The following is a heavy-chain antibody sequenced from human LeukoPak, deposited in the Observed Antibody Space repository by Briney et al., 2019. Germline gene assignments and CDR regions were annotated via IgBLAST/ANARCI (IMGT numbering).Heavy chain of an antibody. CDR2: IYSGGST. Sequence: QTGGSLRLSCAASGFTVSSNYMSWVRQAPGKGLEWVSVIYSGGSTYYADSVKGRFTISRDNAKNSLYLQMNSLRAEDTAVYYCARESRNSEYYDYVWGSYRYHGCFDYWGQGTQVTVSS. J-gene: IGHJ4*02. CDR1: GFTVSSNY. V-gene: IGHV3-53*01. CDR3: ARESRNSEYYDYVWGSYRYHGCFDY. D-gene: IGHD3-16*02.